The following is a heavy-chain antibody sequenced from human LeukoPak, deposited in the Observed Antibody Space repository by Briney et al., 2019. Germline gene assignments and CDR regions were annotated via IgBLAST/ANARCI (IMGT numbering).Heavy chain of an antibody. CDR1: GFTFTSNG. V-gene: IGHV1-18*01. CDR2: INAYNGKT. J-gene: IGHJ4*02. Sequence: ASVKVSCKTSGFTFTSNGISWVRQAPGQGLEWMGWINAYNGKTNYPQKFQDRVTMTTNTSTSTAYLELRNLRSDDTAVYYCARDSHDYCDYWGQGTLVTVSS. CDR3: ARDSHDYCDY.